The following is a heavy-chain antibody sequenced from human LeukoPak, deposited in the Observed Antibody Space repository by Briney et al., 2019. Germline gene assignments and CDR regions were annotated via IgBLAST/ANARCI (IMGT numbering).Heavy chain of an antibody. CDR2: INPSGGGT. J-gene: IGHJ4*02. D-gene: IGHD3-22*01. CDR3: ASASGYYAPPDY. Sequence: ASVKVSCEASGYAFTRYYIHWVRQAPGQGLEWMGIINPSGGGTSNAQKFQGRVTMTRDTSTSTVYMEVSSLTSEDTAMYYCASASGYYAPPDYWGQGTLVTVSS. CDR1: GYAFTRYY. V-gene: IGHV1-46*01.